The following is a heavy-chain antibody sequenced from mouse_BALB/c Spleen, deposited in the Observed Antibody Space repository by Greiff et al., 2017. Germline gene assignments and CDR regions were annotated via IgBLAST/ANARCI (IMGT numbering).Heavy chain of an antibody. CDR2: INSNGGST. CDR1: GFTFSSYY. CDR3: ARQITTVGYFDV. J-gene: IGHJ1*01. V-gene: IGHV5-6-2*01. Sequence: EVMLVESGGGLVKLGGSLKLSCAASGFTFSSYYMSWVRQTPEKRLELVAAINSNGGSTYYPDTVKGRFTISRDNAKNTLYLQMSSLKSEDTALYYCARQITTVGYFDVWGAGTTVTVSS. D-gene: IGHD1-1*01.